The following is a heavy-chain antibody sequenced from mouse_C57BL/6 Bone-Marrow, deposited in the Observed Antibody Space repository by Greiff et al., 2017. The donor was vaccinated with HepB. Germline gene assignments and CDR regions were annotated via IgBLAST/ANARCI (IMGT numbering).Heavy chain of an antibody. CDR1: GYSITSGYY. CDR2: ISYDGSN. Sequence: EVQLQESGPGLVKPSQSLSLTCSVTGYSITSGYYWNWIRQFPGNKLEWMGYISYDGSNNYNPSLKNRISITRDTSKNQFFLKLNSVTTEDTATYYCAREEVITTVVATWGQGTLVTVSA. V-gene: IGHV3-6*01. J-gene: IGHJ3*01. D-gene: IGHD1-1*01. CDR3: AREEVITTVVAT.